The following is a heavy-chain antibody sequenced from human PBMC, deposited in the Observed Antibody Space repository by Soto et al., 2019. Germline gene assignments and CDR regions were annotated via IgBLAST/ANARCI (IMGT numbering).Heavy chain of an antibody. CDR3: ARGEVYGDYAEYYYYGMDV. CDR2: INHSGST. V-gene: IGHV4-34*01. CDR1: GGSFSGYY. J-gene: IGHJ6*02. Sequence: QVQLQQWGAGLLKPSETLSLTCAVYGGSFSGYYWSWIRQPPGKGLEWIGEINHSGSTNYNPSLKSRVTISVDTSENQFSLKLSSVTAADTAVYYCARGEVYGDYAEYYYYGMDVWGQGTTVTVSS. D-gene: IGHD4-17*01.